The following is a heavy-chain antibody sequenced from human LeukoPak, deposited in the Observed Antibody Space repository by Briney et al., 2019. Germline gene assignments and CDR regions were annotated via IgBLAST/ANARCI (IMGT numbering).Heavy chain of an antibody. CDR2: ISGSGGST. Sequence: GRSLRLSCAASGFTFSSYAMSWVRQAPGKGLEWVSAISGSGGSTYYADSVKGRFTISRDNSKNTLYLQMNSLRAEDTAVYYCAKRDDFWSGYLGYWGQGTLVTVSS. J-gene: IGHJ4*02. D-gene: IGHD3-3*01. CDR1: GFTFSSYA. V-gene: IGHV3-23*01. CDR3: AKRDDFWSGYLGY.